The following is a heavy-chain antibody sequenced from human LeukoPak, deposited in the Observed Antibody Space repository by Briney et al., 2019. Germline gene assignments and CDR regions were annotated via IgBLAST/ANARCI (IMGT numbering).Heavy chain of an antibody. CDR2: IHYSGST. D-gene: IGHD3-10*01. J-gene: IGHJ6*02. V-gene: IGHV4-59*08. CDR1: GGSISSYY. CDR3: ARAGGGTYYYGSGSPGGMDV. Sequence: NASETLSLTCTVSGGSISSYYWSWIRQPPGKGLEWIGYIHYSGSTNYNPSLKSRVTISVDTSKNQFSLKLSSVTAADTAVYYCARAGGGTYYYGSGSPGGMDVWGQGTTVTVSS.